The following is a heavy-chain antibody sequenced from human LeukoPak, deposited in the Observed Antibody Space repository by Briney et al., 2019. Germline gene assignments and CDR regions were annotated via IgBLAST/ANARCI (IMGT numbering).Heavy chain of an antibody. Sequence: GGSLRLSCAASGFTFSSYWMSWVRQAPGKGLEWVANIKQDGSEKYYVDPVKGRFTISRDNAKNSLYLQMNSLRAEDTAVYYCAREMAGTTSEHKRIDAFDIWGQGTMVTVSS. D-gene: IGHD1-1*01. CDR3: AREMAGTTSEHKRIDAFDI. CDR1: GFTFSSYW. CDR2: IKQDGSEK. J-gene: IGHJ3*02. V-gene: IGHV3-7*01.